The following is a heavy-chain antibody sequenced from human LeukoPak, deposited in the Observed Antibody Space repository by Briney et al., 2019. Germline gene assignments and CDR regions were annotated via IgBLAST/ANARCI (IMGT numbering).Heavy chain of an antibody. Sequence: ASVKVSCKASGYTFTGYYMHWVRQAPGQGLEWMGWVNPNSGGTNYAQKFQGRVTMTRDTSISTAYMELSRLRSDDTAVYYCARALWFGDQSYHYWGQGTLVTVSS. CDR3: ARALWFGDQSYHY. V-gene: IGHV1-2*02. D-gene: IGHD3-10*01. CDR1: GYTFTGYY. J-gene: IGHJ4*02. CDR2: VNPNSGGT.